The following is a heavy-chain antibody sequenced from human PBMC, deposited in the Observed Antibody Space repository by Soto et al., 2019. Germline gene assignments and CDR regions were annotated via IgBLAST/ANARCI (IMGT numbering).Heavy chain of an antibody. CDR2: IRAYNGNT. CDR3: AREGPPSWN. V-gene: IGHV1-18*01. Sequence: QVQLVQSGAEVKKPGASVKVSCKASGYTFTSYGISWVRQAPGQGLEWMGWIRAYNGNTNYPQKLRGRVTMTTDTSTSTVYLELRSLRSDDTAVDYCAREGPPSWNWGQGTLVTVSS. CDR1: GYTFTSYG. J-gene: IGHJ4*02. D-gene: IGHD2-2*01.